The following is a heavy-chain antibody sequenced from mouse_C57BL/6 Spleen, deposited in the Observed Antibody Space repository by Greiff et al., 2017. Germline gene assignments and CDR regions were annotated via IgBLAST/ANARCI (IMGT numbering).Heavy chain of an antibody. CDR1: GYTFTSYW. J-gene: IGHJ4*01. Sequence: QVQLQQPGTELVKPGASVKLSCKASGYTFTSYWMHWVKQRPGQGLEWIGNINPSNGGTNYNEKFKSKATLTVDKSSSTAYRQLGSLPSEDSAVYYCARGRPYYSMDYWGQGTSVTVSS. V-gene: IGHV1-53*01. CDR3: ARGRPYYSMDY. CDR2: INPSNGGT.